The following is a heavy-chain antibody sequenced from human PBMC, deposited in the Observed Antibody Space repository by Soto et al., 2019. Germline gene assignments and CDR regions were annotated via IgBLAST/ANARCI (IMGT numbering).Heavy chain of an antibody. CDR1: YGSISNITCC. D-gene: IGHD2-15*01. J-gene: IGHJ4*02. V-gene: IGHV4-39*01. CDR3: ARSRGLDMDADY. CDR2: FFIGGNT. Sequence: TKSLSWTVVYGSISNITCCWGSKRQPPGKGQEWIASFFIGGNTYYNPTLKSRVTISVDTSKNQSSLKLSSVTAADTAVYFGARSRGLDMDADYWGQGTLVTVSS.